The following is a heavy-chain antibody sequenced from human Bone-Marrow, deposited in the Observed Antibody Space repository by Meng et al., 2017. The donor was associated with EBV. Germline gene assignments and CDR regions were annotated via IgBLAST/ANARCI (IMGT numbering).Heavy chain of an antibody. CDR2: IYHSGST. D-gene: IGHD4-17*01. Sequence: QLQLQESGSGLVKPSPXLSLTSAVSGGSTSSGGYSWSWIRQPPGKGLEWIGYIYHSGSTYYNPSLKSRVTISVDRSKNQFSLKLSSVTAADTAVYYCARGDYGDYRWFDPWGQGTLVTVSS. J-gene: IGHJ5*02. V-gene: IGHV4-30-2*01. CDR1: GGSTSSGGYS. CDR3: ARGDYGDYRWFDP.